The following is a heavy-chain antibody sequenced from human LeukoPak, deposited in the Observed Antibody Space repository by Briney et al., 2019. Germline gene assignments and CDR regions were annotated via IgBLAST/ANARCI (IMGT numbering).Heavy chain of an antibody. D-gene: IGHD3-9*01. Sequence: GESLKISCAASRFTFSSYAMSWVRQAPGKGLEWVSAISGSGGTTYNADSVKGRFTISRDSSKNTLYLQLNSLRAEDTAVYYCAKGAGNFDWSYHDYWGQGTLVTVSS. CDR1: RFTFSSYA. V-gene: IGHV3-23*01. J-gene: IGHJ4*02. CDR3: AKGAGNFDWSYHDY. CDR2: ISGSGGTT.